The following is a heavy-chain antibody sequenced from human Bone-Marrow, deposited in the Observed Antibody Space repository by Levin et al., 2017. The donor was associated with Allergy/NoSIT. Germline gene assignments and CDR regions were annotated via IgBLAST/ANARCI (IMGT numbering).Heavy chain of an antibody. Sequence: SQTLSLTCTVSGGSIRDSYWSWIRQPPGKGLEWIGHIYYSGSTDYNPSLKSRGTISVDTSKTQLSLTLSSVTAADTAVYYCARDSCRGNCPDYWGQGVLVTVSS. CDR2: IYYSGST. J-gene: IGHJ4*02. CDR1: GGSIRDSY. CDR3: ARDSCRGNCPDY. D-gene: IGHD4-23*01. V-gene: IGHV4-59*01.